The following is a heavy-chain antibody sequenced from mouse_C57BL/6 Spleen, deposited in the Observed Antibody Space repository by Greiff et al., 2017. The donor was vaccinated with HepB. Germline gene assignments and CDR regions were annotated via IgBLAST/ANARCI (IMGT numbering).Heavy chain of an antibody. CDR3: ARLSGTGFYFDY. CDR2: INPGSGGT. Sequence: QVQLQQSGAELVRPGTSVKVSCKASGYAFTNYLIEWVKQRPGQGLEWIGVINPGSGGTNYNEKFKGKATLTADKSSSTAYMQLSSLTSEDSAVYFCARLSGTGFYFDYWGQGTTLTVSS. D-gene: IGHD4-1*01. CDR1: GYAFTNYL. J-gene: IGHJ2*01. V-gene: IGHV1-54*01.